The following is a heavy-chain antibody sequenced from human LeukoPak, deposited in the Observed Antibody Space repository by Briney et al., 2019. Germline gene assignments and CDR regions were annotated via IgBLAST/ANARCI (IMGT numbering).Heavy chain of an antibody. J-gene: IGHJ4*02. CDR2: VEHDGSRT. V-gene: IGHV3-74*01. D-gene: IGHD4-17*01. CDR3: ATDLG. CDR1: GFTFTSYW. Sequence: GGSLRLSCAASGFTFTSYWMHWVRQPPGKGLVWVSRVEHDGSRTAYADSVTGRFTISRDNARNMVYLQMNSLRAEDTAVYYCATDLGWGQGTLVTVSS.